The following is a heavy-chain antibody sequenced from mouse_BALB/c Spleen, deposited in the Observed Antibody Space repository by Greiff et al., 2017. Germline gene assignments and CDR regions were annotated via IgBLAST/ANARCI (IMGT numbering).Heavy chain of an antibody. D-gene: IGHD1-1*01. CDR2: IYPGDGDT. CDR3: ARDYYGSIYYFDY. CDR1: GYAFSSSW. V-gene: IGHV1-82*01. Sequence: QVQLQQSGPELVKPGASVKISCKASGYAFSSSWMNWVKQRPGQGLEWIGRIYPGDGDTNYNGKFKGKATLTADKSSSTAYMQLSSLTSVDSAVYFCARDYYGSIYYFDYWGQGTTLTVSS. J-gene: IGHJ2*01.